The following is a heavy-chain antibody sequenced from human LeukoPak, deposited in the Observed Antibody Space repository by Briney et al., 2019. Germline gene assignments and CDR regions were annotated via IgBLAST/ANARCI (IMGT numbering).Heavy chain of an antibody. CDR3: ARDLANYYDSSGSTNWYFDL. CDR1: GGSISSYY. D-gene: IGHD3-22*01. V-gene: IGHV4-59*01. CDR2: IYYSGST. J-gene: IGHJ2*01. Sequence: SETLSLTCTVSGGSISSYYWSWIRQPPGKGLEWIGYIYYSGSTNYNPSLKSRVTISVDTSKNQFSLKLSSVTAADTAVYYCARDLANYYDSSGSTNWYFDLWGRGTLVTVSS.